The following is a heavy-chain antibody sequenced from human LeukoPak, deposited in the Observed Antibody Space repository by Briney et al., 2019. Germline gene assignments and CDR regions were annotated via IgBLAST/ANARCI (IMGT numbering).Heavy chain of an antibody. CDR2: IIPIFGTA. J-gene: IGHJ4*02. Sequence: EASVKASCKASGGTFSSYAISWVRQAPGQGLEWMGGIIPIFGTANYAQKFQGRVTITTDESTSTAYMELSSLRSEDTAVYYRARGSGSYTFDYWGQGTLVTVSS. CDR3: ARGSGSYTFDY. CDR1: GGTFSSYA. V-gene: IGHV1-69*05. D-gene: IGHD1-26*01.